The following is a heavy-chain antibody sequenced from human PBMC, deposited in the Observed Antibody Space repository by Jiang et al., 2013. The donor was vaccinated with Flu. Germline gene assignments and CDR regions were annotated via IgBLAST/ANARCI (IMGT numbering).Heavy chain of an antibody. D-gene: IGHD6-13*01. CDR1: GGSFSGYY. V-gene: IGHV4-34*01. CDR3: ARSQIAAAGHWFDP. Sequence: GLVKPSETLSLTCAVYGGSFSGYYWSWIRQSPGKGLEWIGEINHSGSTNYNPSLKSRVTISVDTSKNQFSLKLSSVTAADTAVYYCARSQIAAAGHWFDPWGQGTLVTVSS. J-gene: IGHJ5*02. CDR2: INHSGST.